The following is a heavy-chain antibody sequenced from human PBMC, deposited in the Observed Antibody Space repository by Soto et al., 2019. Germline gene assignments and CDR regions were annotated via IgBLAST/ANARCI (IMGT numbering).Heavy chain of an antibody. Sequence: GESLKISCKGSGYGFSTNWIGWVRQMPGKGLEWMGIIYPSDSYTNYSPSFQGHVTISADKSISTAYLQWSSLKASDTAMYYCARQDDFWSGPYYFDYWGQGTLVTVSS. V-gene: IGHV5-10-1*01. J-gene: IGHJ4*02. CDR1: GYGFSTNW. CDR2: IYPSDSYT. CDR3: ARQDDFWSGPYYFDY. D-gene: IGHD3-3*01.